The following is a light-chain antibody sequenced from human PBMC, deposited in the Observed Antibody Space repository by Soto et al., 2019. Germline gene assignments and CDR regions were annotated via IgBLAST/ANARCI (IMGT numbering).Light chain of an antibody. J-gene: IGKJ1*01. CDR3: QQSYGTPPT. Sequence: IQMTQSPSSLSASVGDRVTITCRASRSISFYLNWYQQKAGKAPNVLIYAASNLQSGVPPRFTGSGSGTEFTLTISSLQPEDFASYYCQQSYGTPPTFGQGTKVDIK. CDR2: AAS. CDR1: RSISFY. V-gene: IGKV1-39*01.